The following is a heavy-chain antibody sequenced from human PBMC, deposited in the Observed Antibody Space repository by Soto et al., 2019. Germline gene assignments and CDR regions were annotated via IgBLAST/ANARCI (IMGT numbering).Heavy chain of an antibody. V-gene: IGHV3-23*01. CDR3: AKDAGRTSAYYLNDAFDI. CDR1: GFTFSSYA. Sequence: GGSLRLSCVASGFTFSSYALNWVRQAPGRGLEWVSAISGSGGTTYYADSVKGRFTISRDNSKNTLFLQMNSLRAEDAAIYYCAKDAGRTSAYYLNDAFDIWGQGTMVTVSS. D-gene: IGHD3-22*01. CDR2: ISGSGGTT. J-gene: IGHJ3*02.